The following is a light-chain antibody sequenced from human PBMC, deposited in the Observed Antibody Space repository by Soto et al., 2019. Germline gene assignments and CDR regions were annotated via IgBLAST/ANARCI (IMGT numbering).Light chain of an antibody. J-gene: IGLJ1*01. CDR3: CSYAGRSTYV. Sequence: SALTQPASVSGAPGQSITISCTGTSSDVGSYNLVSWYQQHPGKAPTLIIYEGSKRPSGGSNRFSGFKSGNTASLTSSGLQAEDEADYYCCSYAGRSTYVFGTGTKLTVL. V-gene: IGLV2-23*01. CDR1: SSDVGSYNL. CDR2: EGS.